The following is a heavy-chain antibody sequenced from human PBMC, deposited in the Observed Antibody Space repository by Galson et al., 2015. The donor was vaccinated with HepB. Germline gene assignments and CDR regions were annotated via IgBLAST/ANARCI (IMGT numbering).Heavy chain of an antibody. V-gene: IGHV3-23*01. J-gene: IGHJ6*03. D-gene: IGHD4-23*01. CDR2: ISGSGGST. Sequence: SLRLSCAASGFTFSSYAMSWVRQAPGKGLEWVSAISGSGGSTYYADSVKSRFTISRNNSKNTLYLQMNSLRAEDTAVYYCAKDLMTTVLTPLLQPPFYFYCIAVLGEQTTVPVSS. CDR3: AKDLMTTVLTPLLQPPFYFYCIAV. CDR1: GFTFSSYA.